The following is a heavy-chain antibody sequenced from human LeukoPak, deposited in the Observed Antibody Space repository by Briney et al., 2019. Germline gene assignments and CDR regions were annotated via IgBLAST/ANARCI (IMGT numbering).Heavy chain of an antibody. V-gene: IGHV4-4*07. J-gene: IGHJ4*02. Sequence: SETLSLTCTVSGGSIASYYWSWIRQPAGKGLEWIGRIHTSGSTNYSPSLKSRVTMSVDTSKNQFSLKLSSVTAADTAVYYCARDRYYYDSSARYFDYWGQGTLVTVSS. CDR1: GGSIASYY. CDR3: ARDRYYYDSSARYFDY. D-gene: IGHD3-22*01. CDR2: IHTSGST.